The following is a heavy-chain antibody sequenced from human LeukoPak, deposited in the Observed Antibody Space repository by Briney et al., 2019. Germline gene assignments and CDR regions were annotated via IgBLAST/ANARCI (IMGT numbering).Heavy chain of an antibody. V-gene: IGHV3-11*04. CDR2: ISSSGSTI. Sequence: GGSLRLSCAASGFTFSDYYMSWIRQAPGKGLEWVSYISSSGSTIYYADSVKGRFTISRDNAKNSLYLQMNSLRAEDTAVYYCARDSGIKQQLARNPLLDYWGQGTLVTVSS. CDR1: GFTFSDYY. D-gene: IGHD6-13*01. J-gene: IGHJ4*02. CDR3: ARDSGIKQQLARNPLLDY.